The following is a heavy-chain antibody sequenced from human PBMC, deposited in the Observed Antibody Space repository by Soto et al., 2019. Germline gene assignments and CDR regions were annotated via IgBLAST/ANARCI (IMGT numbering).Heavy chain of an antibody. Sequence: GGSLRLSCAASGFTFSSYGMHWVRQAPGNGLEWVAVISYDGSNKYYADSVKGRFTISRDNSKNTLYLQMNSLRAEDTAVYYCAKVSTVTTGYYYYYMDVWGKGTTVTVSS. V-gene: IGHV3-30*18. CDR1: GFTFSSYG. D-gene: IGHD4-4*01. J-gene: IGHJ6*03. CDR2: ISYDGSNK. CDR3: AKVSTVTTGYYYYYMDV.